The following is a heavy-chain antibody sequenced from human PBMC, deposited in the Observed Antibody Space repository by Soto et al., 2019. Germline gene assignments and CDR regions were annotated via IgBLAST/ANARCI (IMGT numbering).Heavy chain of an antibody. D-gene: IGHD6-13*01. J-gene: IGHJ3*02. CDR2: IYSGGST. V-gene: IGHV3-53*01. CDR1: GFTVSSNY. CDR3: ASIAAAGGFGAFDI. Sequence: GGSLRLSCAASGFTVSSNYMSWVRQAPGKGLEWVSVIYSGGSTYYADSVKGRFTISRDNSKNTLYLQMNSLRAEDTAVYYCASIAAAGGFGAFDIWGQGTMVTVSS.